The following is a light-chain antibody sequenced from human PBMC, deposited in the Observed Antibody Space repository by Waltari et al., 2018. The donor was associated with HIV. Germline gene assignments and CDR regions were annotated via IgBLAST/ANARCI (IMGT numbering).Light chain of an antibody. J-gene: IGLJ3*02. V-gene: IGLV2-14*01. CDR3: SSYTSSSTLV. Sequence: QSALTQPASVSGSPGQSITISCTGTSSDVGGYNYVSWYQQHPGKAPKPMIYEVSNRSPGVSTRFPGSKSGNTASLTISGLQAEDEADYYCSSYTSSSTLVFGGGTKLTVL. CDR2: EVS. CDR1: SSDVGGYNY.